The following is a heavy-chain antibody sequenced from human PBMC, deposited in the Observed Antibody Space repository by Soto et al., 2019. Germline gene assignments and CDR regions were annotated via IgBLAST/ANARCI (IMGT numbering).Heavy chain of an antibody. CDR3: ARVPAVKDIVVVVTTSYYCYYMDV. CDR1: GFAFSSYS. J-gene: IGHJ6*03. V-gene: IGHV3-48*01. D-gene: IGHD2-15*01. Sequence: EVQLVESGGGVVQPGGSLRLSCTASGFAFSSYSLNWVRQAPGKGLEWVSYMSSSGTILYYADFVKGRFTMSRDNAKTSVFLQMKSLRAEYTAVYYCARVPAVKDIVVVVTTSYYCYYMDVWGKGPTVTVSS. CDR2: MSSSGTIL.